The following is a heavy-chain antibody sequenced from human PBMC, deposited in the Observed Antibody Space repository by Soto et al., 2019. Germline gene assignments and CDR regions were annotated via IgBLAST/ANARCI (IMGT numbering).Heavy chain of an antibody. Sequence: SETLSLTCTVSGGSISSYYWSWIRQPPGKGLEWIGYIYYSGSTNYNTSLKSRVTISVDTSKNQVSLKLSSVTTADTAVYYCARRYGGNFDYWGQGTQVTVSS. CDR2: IYYSGST. CDR3: ARRYGGNFDY. J-gene: IGHJ4*02. V-gene: IGHV4-59*01. D-gene: IGHD1-26*01. CDR1: GGSISSYY.